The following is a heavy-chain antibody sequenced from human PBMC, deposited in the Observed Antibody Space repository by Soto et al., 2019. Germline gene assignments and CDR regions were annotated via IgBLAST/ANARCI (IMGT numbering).Heavy chain of an antibody. J-gene: IGHJ4*02. V-gene: IGHV3-53*01. CDR2: IYSGGST. CDR1: GFSVSTNY. Sequence: PGGSLRLSCAASGFSVSTNYMTWVRQAPGKGLEWVSVIYSGGSTFYADSVKGRFTISRDNSKNTLYLQMNRLRAEDTAVYYCARGSGTLYYFDYWGQGTLVTVSS. CDR3: ARGSGTLYYFDY. D-gene: IGHD1-26*01.